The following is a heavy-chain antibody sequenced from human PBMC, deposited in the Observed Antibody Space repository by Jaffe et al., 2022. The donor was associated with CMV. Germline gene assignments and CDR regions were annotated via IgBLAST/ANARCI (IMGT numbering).Heavy chain of an antibody. CDR2: ISYSGGS. J-gene: IGHJ4*02. V-gene: IGHV4-61*01. Sequence: QVQLQESGPGLVKPSETLSLTCTVSGGSVSSGSYYWSWIRQPPGKGLEWIGHISYSGGSNYNPSLKSRVTISVDTSKNQFSLKLSSVTAADTAVYYCARGGLLYILLDYWGQGTLVTVSS. D-gene: IGHD2-15*01. CDR3: ARGGLLYILLDY. CDR1: GGSVSSGSYY.